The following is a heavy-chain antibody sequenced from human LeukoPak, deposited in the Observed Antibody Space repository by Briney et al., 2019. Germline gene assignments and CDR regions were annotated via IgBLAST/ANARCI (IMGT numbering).Heavy chain of an antibody. CDR1: GGSFSGYY. V-gene: IGHV4-34*01. D-gene: IGHD3-10*01. CDR2: INHSGST. CDR3: ARGRGKRLLWFGESTARYYFDY. Sequence: PLETLSLTCDVYGGSFSGYYWSWIRQPPGKGLEWIGEINHSGSTNYNPSLKSRVTISVDTSKNQFSLKLSSVTAADTAVYYCARGRGKRLLWFGESTARYYFDYWGQGTLVTVSS. J-gene: IGHJ4*02.